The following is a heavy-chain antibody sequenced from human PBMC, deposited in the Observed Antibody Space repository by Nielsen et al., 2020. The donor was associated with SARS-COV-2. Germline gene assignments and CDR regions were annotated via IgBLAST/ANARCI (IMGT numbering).Heavy chain of an antibody. D-gene: IGHD2-2*01. J-gene: IGHJ4*02. Sequence: KVSCKGSGYPFTSHWIGWVRQMPGKGLEWMGIIYPGDSDTRYSPSFQGQVTISADKSITTAYLQWSSLKASDTANYYCATQYYTSWPHWGQGTLVTVSS. CDR1: GYPFTSHW. CDR3: ATQYYTSWPH. CDR2: IYPGDSDT. V-gene: IGHV5-51*01.